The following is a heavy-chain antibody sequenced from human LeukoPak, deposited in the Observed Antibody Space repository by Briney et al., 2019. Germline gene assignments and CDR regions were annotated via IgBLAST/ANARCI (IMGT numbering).Heavy chain of an antibody. CDR2: IYYSGST. CDR3: ARDPTSGRYGMDV. Sequence: PSETLSLTCTVSGGSISSYSWSWIRKPPGKGLEWIGYIYYSGSTNYNPSLKSRVTISVDTSKNQFSLKLSSVTAADTAVYYCARDPTSGRYGMDVWGQGTTVTVSS. V-gene: IGHV4-59*12. CDR1: GGSISSYS. J-gene: IGHJ6*02. D-gene: IGHD2-15*01.